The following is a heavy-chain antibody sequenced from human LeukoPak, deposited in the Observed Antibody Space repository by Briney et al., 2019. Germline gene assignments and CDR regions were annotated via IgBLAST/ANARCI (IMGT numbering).Heavy chain of an antibody. CDR1: GFTFDYDG. D-gene: IGHD3-16*01. CDR2: INWNGGST. CDR3: TRDGGQSGNTAFDI. Sequence: GSLRLSCAASGFTFDYDGMSWVRQAAGKGLEWGSGINWNGGSTGYADSVKGRLTISRDNAENSLYLQMNSLETEDTAVYFCTRDGGQSGNTAFDIWGQGTMVTASS. V-gene: IGHV3-20*04. J-gene: IGHJ3*02.